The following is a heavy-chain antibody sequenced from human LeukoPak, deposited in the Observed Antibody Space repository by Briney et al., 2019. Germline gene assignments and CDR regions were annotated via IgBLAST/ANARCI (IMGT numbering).Heavy chain of an antibody. CDR2: ISSSSSYI. CDR1: GFTFSSYS. V-gene: IGHV3-21*01. J-gene: IGHJ5*02. D-gene: IGHD4-17*01. CDR3: ARDVPRDYGDYGFDP. Sequence: GGSLRLSCAASGFTFSSYSMNRVRQAPGKGLEWVSSISSSSSYIYYADSVKGRFTISRDNAKNSLYLQMNSLRAEDTAVYYCARDVPRDYGDYGFDPWGQGTLVTVSS.